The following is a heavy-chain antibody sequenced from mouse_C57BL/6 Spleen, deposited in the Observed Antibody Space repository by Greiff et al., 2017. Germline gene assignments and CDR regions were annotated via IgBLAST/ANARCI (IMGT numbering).Heavy chain of an antibody. CDR2: IYPGDGDT. CDR1: GYAFSSSW. Sequence: VQLQQSGPELVKPGASVKISCKASGYAFSSSWMNWVTQRPGKGLEWIGRIYPGDGDTNYNGKFKGKATLTADKSSSTAYMQLSSLTSEDSAVYFCALTGTSAMDYWGQGTSVTVSS. D-gene: IGHD4-1*01. CDR3: ALTGTSAMDY. V-gene: IGHV1-82*01. J-gene: IGHJ4*01.